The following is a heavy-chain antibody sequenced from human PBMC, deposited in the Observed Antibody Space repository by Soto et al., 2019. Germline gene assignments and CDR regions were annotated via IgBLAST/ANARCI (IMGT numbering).Heavy chain of an antibody. V-gene: IGHV1-18*01. Sequence: ASVKVSCKASGYIFSSYGISWVRQAPGQGLEWMGWISAYNGNTNYAQKLQGRVTMTTDTSTSTAYMELRSLRSDDTAVYYCATGIAAATPDYWGQGTLVTVSS. CDR2: ISAYNGNT. CDR3: ATGIAAATPDY. CDR1: GYIFSSYG. J-gene: IGHJ4*02. D-gene: IGHD6-25*01.